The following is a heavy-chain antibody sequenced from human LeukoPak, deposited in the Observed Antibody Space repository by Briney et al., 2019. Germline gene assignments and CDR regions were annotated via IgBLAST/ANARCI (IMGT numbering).Heavy chain of an antibody. CDR3: AREGSSSWYVRWFDP. V-gene: IGHV4-59*01. D-gene: IGHD6-13*01. Sequence: PSENLSLTCTVSGGSISSYYWSWIRQPPGKGLEWIGYIYYSGGTNYNPSLKSRVTISVDTSKNQFSLKLSSVTAADTAVYYCAREGSSSWYVRWFDPWGQGTLVTVSS. J-gene: IGHJ5*02. CDR1: GGSISSYY. CDR2: IYYSGGT.